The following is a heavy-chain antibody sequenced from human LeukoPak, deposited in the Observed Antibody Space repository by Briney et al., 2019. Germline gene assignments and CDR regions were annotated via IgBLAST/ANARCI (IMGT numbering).Heavy chain of an antibody. CDR1: GFTFSSYS. CDR2: ISSSSSYI. J-gene: IGHJ6*03. D-gene: IGHD6-19*01. Sequence: GGSLRLSCAASGFTFSSYSMNWVRQAPGKGLEWVSSISSSSSYIYYADSVKGRFTISRDNAKNSLYLQMNSLRAEDTAVYYCARGKGRWLVKGHYYYYMDVWGKGTTVTISS. V-gene: IGHV3-21*01. CDR3: ARGKGRWLVKGHYYYYMDV.